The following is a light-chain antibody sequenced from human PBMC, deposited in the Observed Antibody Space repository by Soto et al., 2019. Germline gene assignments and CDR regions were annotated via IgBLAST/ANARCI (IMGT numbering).Light chain of an antibody. J-gene: IGKJ4*01. CDR3: QQSSDSPLT. CDR2: DAS. V-gene: IGKV3-11*01. CDR1: QSVSTY. Sequence: EIVLTQSPATLSLSPGERATLSCRASQSVSTYLAWYQQKPGQTPRLLIYDASNRATGIPARFSGSGSGTDFTLTISTLEPEDFAVYYCQQSSDSPLTFGGGTKVDIK.